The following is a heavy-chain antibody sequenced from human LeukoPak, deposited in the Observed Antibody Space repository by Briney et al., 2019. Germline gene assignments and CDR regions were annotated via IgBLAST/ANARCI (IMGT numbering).Heavy chain of an antibody. D-gene: IGHD3-16*02. CDR2: IYTSGST. V-gene: IGHV4-61*02. Sequence: SETLSLTCTVSGGSISSGSYYWRWLRQPAGKGLEWIGRIYTSGSTNYNPSLKSRVTISVDTSKNQFSLKLSSVTAADTAVYYCARSDYVWGSYRHLDYWGQGTLVTVSS. CDR3: ARSDYVWGSYRHLDY. J-gene: IGHJ4*02. CDR1: GGSISSGSYY.